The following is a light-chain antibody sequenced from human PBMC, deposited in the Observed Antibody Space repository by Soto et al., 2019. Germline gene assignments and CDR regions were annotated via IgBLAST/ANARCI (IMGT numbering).Light chain of an antibody. J-gene: IGLJ1*01. CDR1: SSDVGGYNY. V-gene: IGLV2-14*01. CDR2: DVS. Sequence: QSALTQPASVSGSPGQSITISCTGTSSDVGGYNYVSWYQQHPGKAPKLMIYDVSNRPSGVSNRFSGSKSGNTASLTISGLQAEDEAEYYCSSYTRSSTLFYVFGTGTKLTVL. CDR3: SSYTRSSTLFYV.